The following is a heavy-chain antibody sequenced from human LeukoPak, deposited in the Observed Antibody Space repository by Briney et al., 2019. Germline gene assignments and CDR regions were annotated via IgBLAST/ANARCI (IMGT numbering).Heavy chain of an antibody. CDR3: ARDSLAYCDFWSGYNAFDI. V-gene: IGHV4-4*07. D-gene: IGHD3-3*01. J-gene: IGHJ3*02. Sequence: SETLSLTCTVSGGSISSYYWSWIRQPAGKGLEWIGRIYTSGSTNYNPSLKSRVTMSVDTSKNQFSLKLSSVTAADTAVYYCARDSLAYCDFWSGYNAFDIWGQGTMVTVSS. CDR1: GGSISSYY. CDR2: IYTSGST.